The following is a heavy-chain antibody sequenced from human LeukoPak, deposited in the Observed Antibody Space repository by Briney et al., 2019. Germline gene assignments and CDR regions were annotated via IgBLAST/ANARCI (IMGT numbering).Heavy chain of an antibody. D-gene: IGHD2-21*02. CDR3: ARVGGVVTSMARYGLDV. V-gene: IGHV1-2*02. CDR1: GYIFSGYF. CDR2: INPKSGDT. Sequence: GASVKVSCKASGYIFSGYFIHWVRQAPGQGLEWMGWINPKSGDTKYAQKFQGRVTMTWDTSISTAYLELTRLTSDDGAVYYCARVGGVVTSMARYGLDVWGQGTTVTVSS. J-gene: IGHJ6*02.